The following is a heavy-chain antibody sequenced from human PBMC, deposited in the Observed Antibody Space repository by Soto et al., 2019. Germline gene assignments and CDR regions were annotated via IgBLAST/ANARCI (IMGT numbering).Heavy chain of an antibody. CDR2: INHSGST. CDR1: GGSFSGYY. V-gene: IGHV4-34*01. Sequence: QVQLQQWGAGLLKPSETLSLTCAVYGGSFSGYYWSWIRQPPGKGLEWIGEINHSGSTNYNPSLKSRVTISVDTSKTQFSLKLSSVTAADTAVYYCARGRIVLVPAAKYNWFDPWGQGTLVTVSS. J-gene: IGHJ5*02. CDR3: ARGRIVLVPAAKYNWFDP. D-gene: IGHD2-2*01.